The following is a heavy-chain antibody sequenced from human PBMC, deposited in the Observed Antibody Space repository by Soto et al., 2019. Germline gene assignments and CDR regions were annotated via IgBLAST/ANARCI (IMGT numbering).Heavy chain of an antibody. Sequence: GGSLRLSCAASGFSLSNYSMSGVRQAPGKGLEWVSYISSSSSTIYYADSVKGRFTISRDNAKNSLYLQMNSLRDEDTAVYYCAREGGNLNWFDPWGQGTLVTVSS. CDR1: GFSLSNYS. V-gene: IGHV3-48*02. J-gene: IGHJ5*02. D-gene: IGHD1-26*01. CDR2: ISSSSSTI. CDR3: AREGGNLNWFDP.